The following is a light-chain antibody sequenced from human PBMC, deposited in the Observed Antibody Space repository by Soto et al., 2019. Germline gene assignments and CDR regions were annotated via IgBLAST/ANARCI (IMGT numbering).Light chain of an antibody. Sequence: EIELTQSPATLSLSPGDRATLSCRASQSVYSNYLAWYQQKPGQAPRVLIYGASSRPAGIPDRFSGSGSGTDFTLTISRLEPEDFAVYYCQQYDSFPRTFGQGTKVEIK. J-gene: IGKJ1*01. V-gene: IGKV3-20*01. CDR1: QSVYSNY. CDR2: GAS. CDR3: QQYDSFPRT.